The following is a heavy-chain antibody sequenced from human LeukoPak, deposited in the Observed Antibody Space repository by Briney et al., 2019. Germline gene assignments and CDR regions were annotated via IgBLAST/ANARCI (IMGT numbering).Heavy chain of an antibody. CDR1: GGTFTNYA. D-gene: IGHD3-16*01. CDR2: LDPFFGSP. V-gene: IGHV1-69*06. J-gene: IGHJ3*02. CDR3: ASGSSSASFGRTFDI. Sequence: SVKVSCKASGGTFTNYAFSWVRQAPGQGLEWMGGLDPFFGSPNYAQKFQGRVTITADNSTSTAHMQLTSLRSEDTAVYYCASGSSSASFGRTFDIWGQGTMVTVSS.